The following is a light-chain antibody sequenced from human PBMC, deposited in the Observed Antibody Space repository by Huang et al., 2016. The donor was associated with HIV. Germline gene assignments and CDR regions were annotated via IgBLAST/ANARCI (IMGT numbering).Light chain of an antibody. CDR2: GAS. CDR3: QHYSNWPPLT. CDR1: QSIGTN. V-gene: IGKV3-15*01. J-gene: IGKJ4*01. Sequence: IILTQSPATLSVSPGEGATLSCRASQSIGTNLAWYQQGPGQAPRLLVYGASTRATGVPVRFSGSGSGTQFNRTLSSLQSEDFATYYCQHYSNWPPLTFGGGTKVDI.